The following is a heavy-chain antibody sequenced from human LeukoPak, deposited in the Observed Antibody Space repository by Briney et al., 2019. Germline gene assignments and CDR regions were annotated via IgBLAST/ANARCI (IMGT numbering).Heavy chain of an antibody. CDR1: GYTFSDYL. V-gene: IGHV1-2*02. D-gene: IGHD5-12*01. Sequence: ASVKVPCKASGYTFSDYLTHWVRQAPGQGPEWVGWISPSSGDTEYAQKFRGRVTMTRDTSIKTAYMELTGLTSDDTAVYYCARWTPSMKSGYDFEFWGQGTLVTVSS. J-gene: IGHJ1*01. CDR2: ISPSSGDT. CDR3: ARWTPSMKSGYDFEF.